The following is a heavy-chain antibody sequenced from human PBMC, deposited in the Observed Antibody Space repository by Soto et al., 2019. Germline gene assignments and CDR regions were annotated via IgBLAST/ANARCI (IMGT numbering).Heavy chain of an antibody. CDR2: FTGSGGST. Sequence: GGSLRLPCAASGFSFRNYAMNWARQAPGKGLECVSTFTGSGGSTYYADSVKGRFTISRDNSKNTLYLERNSLRAEDTALYYCARGLRGANSDAFHIWGQGTMV. CDR1: GFSFRNYA. J-gene: IGHJ3*02. D-gene: IGHD2-15*01. V-gene: IGHV3-23*01. CDR3: ARGLRGANSDAFHI.